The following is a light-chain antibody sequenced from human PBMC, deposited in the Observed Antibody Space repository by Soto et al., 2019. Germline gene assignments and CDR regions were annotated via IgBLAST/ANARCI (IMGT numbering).Light chain of an antibody. Sequence: DIQMTQSPSTLSASVGDRVTITWLASQSISSWLAWYQQKPGKAPKLLIYKASSLESGVPSRFSGSGSGTEFTLTISSLQPDDFATYYCQQYNSYPRTFGQGTKVDIK. CDR3: QQYNSYPRT. V-gene: IGKV1-5*03. CDR1: QSISSW. CDR2: KAS. J-gene: IGKJ1*01.